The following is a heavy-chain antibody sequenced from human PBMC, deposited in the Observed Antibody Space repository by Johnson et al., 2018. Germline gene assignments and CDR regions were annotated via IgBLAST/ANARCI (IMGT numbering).Heavy chain of an antibody. CDR3: ARASVSGNSCCYYYMDV. V-gene: IGHV3-11*04. CDR2: ISPSGTRI. Sequence: QVQLQESGGALVKPGGSXRLSCEASGFTLSDYHMSWIRQAPGRGPEWVSYISPSGTRIYYADSVKGRFTISRETSKNSQYLQMDSLRADDTAVYYCARASVSGNSCCYYYMDVWGKGTTVTVSS. J-gene: IGHJ6*03. D-gene: IGHD4-23*01. CDR1: GFTLSDYH.